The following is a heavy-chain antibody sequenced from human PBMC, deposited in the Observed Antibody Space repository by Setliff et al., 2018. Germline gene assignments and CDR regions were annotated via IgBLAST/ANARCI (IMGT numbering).Heavy chain of an antibody. V-gene: IGHV4-34*01. CDR2: INHSGST. J-gene: IGHJ4*02. CDR3: ARQASLYYYDSSGYYDY. D-gene: IGHD3-22*01. Sequence: SETLSLTCGGYGGSISDYYWSWIRQPPGKGLEWIGEINHSGSTNYNPSLKSRVTISLDTSTNQVSLKLSSVTAADTAVYYCARQASLYYYDSSGYYDYWGQGTLVTVSS. CDR1: GGSISDYY.